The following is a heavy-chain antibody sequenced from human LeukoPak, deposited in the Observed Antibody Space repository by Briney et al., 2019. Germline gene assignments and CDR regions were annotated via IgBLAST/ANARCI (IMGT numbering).Heavy chain of an antibody. CDR1: GFSFSSYA. J-gene: IGHJ4*02. D-gene: IGHD4-17*01. CDR2: ISSTGSYI. CDR3: AREPVTGSVY. V-gene: IGHV3-21*01. Sequence: GGSLRLSCAASGFSFSSYAMHWVRQAPGKGLEWVSSISSTGSYIYYADSVKGRFTISRDNAKNSLYLQMNSLRAEDTAVYYCAREPVTGSVYWGQGTLVTVSS.